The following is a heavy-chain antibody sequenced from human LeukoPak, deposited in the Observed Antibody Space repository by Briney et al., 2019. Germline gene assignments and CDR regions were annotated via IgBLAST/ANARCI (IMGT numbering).Heavy chain of an antibody. CDR1: GYTFTAYY. V-gene: IGHV1-2*02. CDR3: AREYYDTSGTKYDFDI. Sequence: ASVKVSCKASGYTFTAYYVHWVRQAPGQGLEWMGCIDPDSGGTKSAQKFQGRVTTTRDTSISTASMELSRLRSDDTAVYYCAREYYDTSGTKYDFDIWGQGTMVTVSS. J-gene: IGHJ3*02. CDR2: IDPDSGGT. D-gene: IGHD3-22*01.